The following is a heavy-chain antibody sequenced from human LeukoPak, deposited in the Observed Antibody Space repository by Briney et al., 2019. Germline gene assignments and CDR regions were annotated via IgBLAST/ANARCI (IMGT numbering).Heavy chain of an antibody. CDR2: IIPIFGTA. J-gene: IGHJ4*02. V-gene: IGHV1-69*05. CDR1: GGTFSSYA. CDR3: AREHLGYYSSTSCYLNY. Sequence: SVKVSCKASGGTFSSYAISWVRQAPGLGLEWMGGIIPIFGTANYAQKFQGRVTITTDESTSTAYMELSSLRSEDTAVYYCAREHLGYYSSTSCYLNYWGQGTLVTVSS. D-gene: IGHD2-2*01.